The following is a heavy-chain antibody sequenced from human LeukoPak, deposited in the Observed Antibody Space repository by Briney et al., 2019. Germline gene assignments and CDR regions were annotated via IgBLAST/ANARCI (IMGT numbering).Heavy chain of an antibody. Sequence: GGSLRLSCAASGFTLSDYWMHWVRQAPGKGLVWVSRINSDGSRIIYADSVKGRFTISRGNAKNTVYLQMNSLRADDTAVYFCARAPQIGFSGFDKNYWGQGTLVTVSS. V-gene: IGHV3-74*01. D-gene: IGHD5-12*01. CDR3: ARAPQIGFSGFDKNY. CDR1: GFTLSDYW. CDR2: INSDGSRI. J-gene: IGHJ4*02.